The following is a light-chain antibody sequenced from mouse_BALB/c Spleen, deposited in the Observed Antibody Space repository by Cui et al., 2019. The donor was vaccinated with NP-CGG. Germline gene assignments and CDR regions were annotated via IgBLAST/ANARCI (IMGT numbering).Light chain of an antibody. J-gene: IGLJ1*01. CDR3: ALWYSNHWV. CDR2: GTN. V-gene: IGLV1*01. CDR1: TGAVTTSNY. Sequence: AVVTQESAITTSPGETVTVTGRSSTGAVTTSNYANWVQEKPDHLFTGLIGGTNNRAPGVPARFSGSLIGDKAALTITGAQTEDEAIYFCALWYSNHWVFGGGTKLTVL.